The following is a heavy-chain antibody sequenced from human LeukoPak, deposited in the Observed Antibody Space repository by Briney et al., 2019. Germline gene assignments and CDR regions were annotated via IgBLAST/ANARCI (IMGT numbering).Heavy chain of an antibody. J-gene: IGHJ4*02. CDR1: GFTFRAYS. CDR2: ITSTSSDM. V-gene: IGHV3-21*05. CDR3: ARVAGHYFDY. D-gene: IGHD3-10*01. Sequence: GGSLRLSCAASGFTFRAYSLTWARQAPGKGLEWVSFITSTSSDMLYADSVKGRFTVSRDNAKNTLYLQMDSLTAEDTAVYFCARVAGHYFDYWGQGSLVTVSS.